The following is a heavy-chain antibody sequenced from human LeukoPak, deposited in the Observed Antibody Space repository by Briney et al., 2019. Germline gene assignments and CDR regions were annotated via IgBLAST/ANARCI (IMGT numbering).Heavy chain of an antibody. CDR2: IYYSGST. V-gene: IGHV4-59*12. CDR3: ARDSPQSGSYPYNWFDP. Sequence: SETLSLTCTVSGGSISFYYWSWIRQPPGKGLEWIGYIYYSGSTYYNPSLKSRVTISVDTSKNQFSLKLNSVTAADTAVYYCARDSPQSGSYPYNWFDPWGQGILVTVSS. D-gene: IGHD1-26*01. J-gene: IGHJ5*02. CDR1: GGSISFYY.